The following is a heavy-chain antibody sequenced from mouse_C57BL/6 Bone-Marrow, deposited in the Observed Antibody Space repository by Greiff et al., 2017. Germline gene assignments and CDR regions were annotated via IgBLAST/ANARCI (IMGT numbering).Heavy chain of an antibody. CDR1: GYTFTSYW. D-gene: IGHD2-3*01. J-gene: IGHJ2*01. CDR3: ARRKCDGYYPDY. V-gene: IGHV1-53*01. Sequence: QVQLQQPGTELVKPGASVKLSCKASGYTFTSYWMHWVKQRPGQGLEWIGNINPSNGGTNYNEKFQSQATLTVDKSSSTAYMQLSSLTSEDSAVYYCARRKCDGYYPDYWGQGTTLTVSS. CDR2: INPSNGGT.